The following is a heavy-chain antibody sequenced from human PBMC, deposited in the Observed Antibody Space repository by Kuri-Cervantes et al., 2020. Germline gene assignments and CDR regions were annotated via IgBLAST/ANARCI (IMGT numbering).Heavy chain of an antibody. J-gene: IGHJ6*03. CDR2: IRTNGAYI. CDR1: GFSFNSYS. Sequence: GESLKIYCAVSGFSFNSYSMNWVRQAPGKGLEWVSSIRTNGAYIFYADSVKGRFTISRDIAKSTLYLQMDSLTAEDTAVYYCARRRGRDYIDYMDVWGKGTTVTVSS. D-gene: IGHD4-11*01. CDR3: ARRRGRDYIDYMDV. V-gene: IGHV3-21*06.